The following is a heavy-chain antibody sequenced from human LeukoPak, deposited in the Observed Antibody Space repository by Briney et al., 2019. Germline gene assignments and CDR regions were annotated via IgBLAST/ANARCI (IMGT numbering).Heavy chain of an antibody. Sequence: ASVKVSCKASGGTFSSYAISWVRQAPGQGLEWMGGIIPIFGTANYAQKFQGRVTITTDESTSTAYMELSSLRSEDTAVYYCARQKYCSSTSCYTNDAFDIWGQGTMVTVSS. CDR1: GGTFSSYA. V-gene: IGHV1-69*05. J-gene: IGHJ3*02. D-gene: IGHD2-2*01. CDR3: ARQKYCSSTSCYTNDAFDI. CDR2: IIPIFGTA.